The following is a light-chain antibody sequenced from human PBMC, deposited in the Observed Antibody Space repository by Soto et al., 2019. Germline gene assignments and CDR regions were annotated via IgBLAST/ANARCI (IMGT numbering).Light chain of an antibody. CDR2: GAS. J-gene: IGKJ4*01. V-gene: IGKV3-20*01. CDR3: QQYGSSPLT. CDR1: QSVSSSY. Sequence: ESVLTHSPGTLSLSPGERATLSCRASQSVSSSYLAWYQQKPGQAPRLLIYGASSMPTGIPDRFSGSGSGTDFTLTISRLEPEDFAVHYCQQYGSSPLTSGGGTKVDIK.